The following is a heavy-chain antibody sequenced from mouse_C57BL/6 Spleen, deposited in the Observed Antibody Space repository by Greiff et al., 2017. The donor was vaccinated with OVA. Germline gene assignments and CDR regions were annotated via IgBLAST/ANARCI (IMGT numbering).Heavy chain of an antibody. D-gene: IGHD1-1*01. CDR2: IYPGDGDT. V-gene: IGHV1-82*01. CDR1: GYAFSSSW. J-gene: IGHJ4*01. Sequence: VHLVESGPELVKPGASVKISCKASGYAFSSSWMNWVKQRPGKGLEWIGRIYPGDGDTNYNGKFKGKATLTADKSSSTAYMQLSSLTSEDSAVYFCAGYGSSYAMDYWGQGTSVTVSS. CDR3: AGYGSSYAMDY.